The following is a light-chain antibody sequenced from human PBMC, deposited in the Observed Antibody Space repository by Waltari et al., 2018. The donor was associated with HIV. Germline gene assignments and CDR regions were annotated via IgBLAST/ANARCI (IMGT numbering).Light chain of an antibody. Sequence: DIVMTQSPDSLAVSLGERATINCTSSQSVLASSANKHYLAWYQQRPGQPHTLLIYLASSRESGVPDRFSGSGSGTDFALTISSLQAEDVAVYYCQQYFLTPFTFGGGTKVEIK. J-gene: IGKJ4*01. CDR3: QQYFLTPFT. CDR2: LAS. CDR1: QSVLASSANKHY. V-gene: IGKV4-1*01.